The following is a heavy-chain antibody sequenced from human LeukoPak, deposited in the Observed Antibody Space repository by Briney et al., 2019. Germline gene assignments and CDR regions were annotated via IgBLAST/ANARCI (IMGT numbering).Heavy chain of an antibody. Sequence: PSQTLSLTCTVSGDSISSGGYYWSWIRQHPGKGLEWIGYIYHSGDTYYSPSLKSRTTISVDTSKSHFSLKMTSVSAADTAVYYCARGRVSYFDNWGQGTLVTVSS. CDR1: GDSISSGGYY. J-gene: IGHJ4*02. CDR2: IYHSGDT. CDR3: ARGRVSYFDN. V-gene: IGHV4-31*03.